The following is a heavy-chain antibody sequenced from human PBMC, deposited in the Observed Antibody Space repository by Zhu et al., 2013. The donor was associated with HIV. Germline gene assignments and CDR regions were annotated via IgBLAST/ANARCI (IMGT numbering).Heavy chain of an antibody. Sequence: QVQLVQSGGEVKKPGASVKVSCKASGYTFTNYGIMWVRQAPGQGLEWMGWISTHTNNTNYAQKIQGRVTVTTDTSTSTAYMELRSLRSDDTAVYFCARVGSGXRVVGPRDYWGQGTLVTVSS. CDR2: ISTHTNNT. CDR1: GYTFTNYG. CDR3: ARVGSGXRVVGPRDY. J-gene: IGHJ4*02. V-gene: IGHV1-18*04. D-gene: IGHD3-10*01.